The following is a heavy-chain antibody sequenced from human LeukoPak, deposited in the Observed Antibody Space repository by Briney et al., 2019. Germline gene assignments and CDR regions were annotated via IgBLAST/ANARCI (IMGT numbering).Heavy chain of an antibody. V-gene: IGHV3-7*01. CDR1: GFSFSTYW. CDR2: IKDDGSEK. D-gene: IGHD6-13*01. CDR3: ARVGTAEGTLEDH. J-gene: IGHJ4*02. Sequence: GSLRLSCAASGFSFSTYWMSWVRQPPGKGLEWVANIKDDGSEKYYVDSVKGRFTISRDNAKNSLYLQMNSLRAEDSAVYYCARVGTAEGTLEDHWGQGTLVTVSS.